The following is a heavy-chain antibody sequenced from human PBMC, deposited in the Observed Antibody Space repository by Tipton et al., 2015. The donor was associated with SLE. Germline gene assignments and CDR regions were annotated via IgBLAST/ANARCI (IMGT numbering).Heavy chain of an antibody. CDR1: GYSISAGYY. Sequence: GLVKPSETLSLKCAVSGYSISAGYYWGGVRQPPGKGLEWIGAIYYSGTTFYNPSFKSRVTISIDTSKKQFSLNLRSVTAADTAVYYCATIRIVEGLMTAFDIWGQGTMVTVSS. CDR3: ATIRIVEGLMTAFDI. D-gene: IGHD1-26*01. J-gene: IGHJ3*02. CDR2: IYYSGTT. V-gene: IGHV4-38-2*01.